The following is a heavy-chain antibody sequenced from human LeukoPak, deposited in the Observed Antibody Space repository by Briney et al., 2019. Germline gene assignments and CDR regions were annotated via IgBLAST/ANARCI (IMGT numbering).Heavy chain of an antibody. CDR2: TNPNTGDT. Sequence: ASVKVSCEASGYPFTDYYMHWIRQARGQGLEWMGWTNPNTGDTNYPQKFQGRVTMTTDTSISTAYMDLSRLSSDDTAVYYCATLVRGSNSYYPYWGQGTLVTVSS. J-gene: IGHJ4*02. CDR1: GYPFTDYY. CDR3: ATLVRGSNSYYPY. V-gene: IGHV1-2*02. D-gene: IGHD3-10*01.